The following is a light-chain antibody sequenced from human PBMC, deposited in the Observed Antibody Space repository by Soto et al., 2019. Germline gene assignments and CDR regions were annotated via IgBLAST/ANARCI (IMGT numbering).Light chain of an antibody. CDR3: QHYGSLVLT. J-gene: IGKJ4*01. CDR2: GAS. Sequence: EIVLTQSPGTLSLSPGERATLSCKASQSVSSSYLAWYQQKPGQAPRLLIYGASSRATGIPDRFSGSRSGTDFTLTFSRLEPEDFAVYYCQHYGSLVLTFGGGTKVEIK. CDR1: QSVSSSY. V-gene: IGKV3-20*01.